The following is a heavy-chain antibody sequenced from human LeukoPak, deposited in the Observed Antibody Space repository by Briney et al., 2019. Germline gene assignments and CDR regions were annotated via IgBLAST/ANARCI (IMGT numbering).Heavy chain of an antibody. D-gene: IGHD1-1*01. CDR1: GDTVSGNSGA. CDR2: TYYMSKWIH. J-gene: IGHJ4*02. Sequence: SQTLSLTCAISGDTVSGNSGAWIWIRQSPSRGLEWLGRTYYMSKWIHEYAVSVKGRIIISLDTANNQFSLHLSSVTADDTGVYYCARALERYYFDFWGQGTLVTVSS. V-gene: IGHV6-1*01. CDR3: ARALERYYFDF.